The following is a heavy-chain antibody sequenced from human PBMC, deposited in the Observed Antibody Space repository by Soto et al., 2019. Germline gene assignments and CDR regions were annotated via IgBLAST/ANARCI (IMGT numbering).Heavy chain of an antibody. Sequence: PGLSCAASGFAFSTYGLHWVRQPPGKELEWVAIITSNVNDKYYADSLKGRFTISGDNSKTTLFLQMNSLTAEDTAVYYCANGGSFDIWGQGTLVTVSS. CDR3: ANGGSFDI. V-gene: IGHV3-30*18. CDR2: ITSNVNDK. CDR1: GFAFSTYG. J-gene: IGHJ4*02. D-gene: IGHD3-16*01.